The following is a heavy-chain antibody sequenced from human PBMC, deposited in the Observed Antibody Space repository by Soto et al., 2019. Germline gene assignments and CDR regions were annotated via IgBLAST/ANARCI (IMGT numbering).Heavy chain of an antibody. D-gene: IGHD4-17*01. V-gene: IGHV1-69*02. CDR2: IIPILGIA. CDR1: GGTFSSYT. Sequence: QVQLVQSGAEVKKPGSSVKVSCKASGGTFSSYTISWVRQAPGQGLEWMGRIIPILGIANYAQKFQGRVTITADKSTSTAYMELSSLRSEDTAVYYCARVGYGDYGEYFQHWGQGTLVTVSS. J-gene: IGHJ1*01. CDR3: ARVGYGDYGEYFQH.